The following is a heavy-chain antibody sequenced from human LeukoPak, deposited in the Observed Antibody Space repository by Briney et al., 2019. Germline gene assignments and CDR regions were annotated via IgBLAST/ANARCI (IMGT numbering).Heavy chain of an antibody. V-gene: IGHV4-4*02. J-gene: IGHJ5*02. CDR2: IYYSGST. CDR1: GGSISSSNW. D-gene: IGHD3-22*01. CDR3: ARVTMIVVVNWFDP. Sequence: PSETLSLTCAVSGGSISSSNWWSWVRQPPGKGLEWIGSIYYSGSTYYNPSLKSRVTISVDTSKNQFSLKLSSVTAADTAVYYCARVTMIVVVNWFDPWGQGTLVTVSS.